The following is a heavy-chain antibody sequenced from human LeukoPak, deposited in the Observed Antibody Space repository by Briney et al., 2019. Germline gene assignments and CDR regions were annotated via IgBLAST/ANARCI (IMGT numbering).Heavy chain of an antibody. CDR3: ARGRYCSGGTCYFDY. J-gene: IGHJ4*02. CDR2: INSDGATT. D-gene: IGHD2-15*01. CDR1: GFSFSSYL. V-gene: IGHV3-74*01. Sequence: GGSLGLSCAASGFSFSSYLMHWVRQAPGKGLVWVSSINSDGATTTYADSVKGRFTVSRDNAKNTLYLQMNSLRAEDTAVYYCARGRYCSGGTCYFDYWGQGALVTVSS.